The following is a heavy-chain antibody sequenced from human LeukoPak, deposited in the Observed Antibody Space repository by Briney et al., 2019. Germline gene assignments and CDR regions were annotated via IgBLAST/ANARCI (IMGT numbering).Heavy chain of an antibody. V-gene: IGHV4-61*02. CDR1: GGSISSASYY. J-gene: IGHJ4*02. D-gene: IGHD2-15*01. CDR2: IYTTGKT. Sequence: PSETLSLTCTVSGGSISSASYYWNWLRQPAGKGLEWIGCIYTTGKTNYNPSLKSRVTISVDTSKNQFSLKLSSVTAADTAVYYCARVGKAAGGPRGTQIDYWGQGTLVTVSS. CDR3: ARVGKAAGGPRGTQIDY.